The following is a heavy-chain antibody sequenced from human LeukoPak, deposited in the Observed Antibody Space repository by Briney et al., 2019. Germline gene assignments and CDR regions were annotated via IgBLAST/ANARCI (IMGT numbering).Heavy chain of an antibody. CDR1: GWTLSSCS. CDR3: MRDFLFDSGNYYNGKD. V-gene: IGHV3-7*01. D-gene: IGHD3-10*01. CDR2: INQDGSEK. Sequence: GGALLLPCAASGWTLSSCSMSWVRQAAGRGGEGVATINQDGSEKYFEDSPKDRFTISRDKAKNSLFLQLGSLGPEDTAVYYCMRDFLFDSGNYYNGKDWGQGTLVIVSS. J-gene: IGHJ4*02.